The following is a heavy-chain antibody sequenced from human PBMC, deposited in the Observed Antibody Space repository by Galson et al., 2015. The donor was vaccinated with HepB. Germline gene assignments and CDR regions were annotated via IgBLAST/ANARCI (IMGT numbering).Heavy chain of an antibody. J-gene: IGHJ4*02. D-gene: IGHD3-22*01. CDR2: IKQDGSEK. Sequence: SLRLSCAASGFTFSSYWMSWVRQAPGKGLEWVANIKQDGSEKYYVDSVKGRFTIPRDNSKNTLYLQMNSLRAEDTAVYYCAKDSPLVYDSSGIFDYWGQGTLVTVSS. V-gene: IGHV3-7*01. CDR3: AKDSPLVYDSSGIFDY. CDR1: GFTFSSYW.